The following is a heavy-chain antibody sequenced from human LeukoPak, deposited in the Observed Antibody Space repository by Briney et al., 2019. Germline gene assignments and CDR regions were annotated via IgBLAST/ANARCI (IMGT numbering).Heavy chain of an antibody. CDR2: IYYTGST. V-gene: IGHV4-59*08. CDR1: GASISFYY. Sequence: PSETLSLTCTVSGASISFYYWSWIRQPPGKGLEWIGYIYYTGSTNYNPSLKSRVTMFVDMSKNQFSLRLSSVTAADTAVYYCARHRAYSSSSPFDYWGQGTLVTVSS. D-gene: IGHD6-6*01. J-gene: IGHJ4*02. CDR3: ARHRAYSSSSPFDY.